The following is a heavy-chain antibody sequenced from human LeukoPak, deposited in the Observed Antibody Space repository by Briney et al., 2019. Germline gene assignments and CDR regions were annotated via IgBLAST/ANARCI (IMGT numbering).Heavy chain of an antibody. D-gene: IGHD3-9*01. V-gene: IGHV4-39*07. CDR3: ARVRPYTFPQDLRYFDWRYYFDY. J-gene: IGHJ4*02. Sequence: SETLSLTCTVSGGSISSSSYYWGWIRQPPGKGLEWIGSIYYSGSTYYNPSLKSRVTIPVDTSKNQFSLKLSSVTAADTAVYYCARVRPYTFPQDLRYFDWRYYFDYWGQGTLVTVSS. CDR1: GGSISSSSYY. CDR2: IYYSGST.